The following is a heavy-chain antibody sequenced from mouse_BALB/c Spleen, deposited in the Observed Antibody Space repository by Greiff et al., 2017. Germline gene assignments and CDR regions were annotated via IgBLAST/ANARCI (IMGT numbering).Heavy chain of an antibody. V-gene: IGHV1S137*01. CDR2: ISTYYGDA. D-gene: IGHD3-3*01. CDR3: ARGEGDERAMDY. CDR1: GYTFTDYA. Sequence: QVRLQQSGAELVRPGVSVKISCKGSGYTFTDYAMHWVKQSHAKSLEWIGVISTYYGDASYNQKFKGKATMTVDKSSSTAYMELARLTSEDSAIYYCARGEGDERAMDYWGQGTSVTVSS. J-gene: IGHJ4*01.